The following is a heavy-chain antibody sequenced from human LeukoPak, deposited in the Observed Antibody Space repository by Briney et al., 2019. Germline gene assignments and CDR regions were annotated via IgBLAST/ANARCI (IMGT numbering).Heavy chain of an antibody. J-gene: IGHJ5*01. D-gene: IGHD2-15*01. CDR1: GFTFSSYE. V-gene: IGHV3-48*03. CDR3: ARGSCSGGSCYFGLNWFDF. CDR2: ISSSGSTI. Sequence: GGSLRLSCAASGFTFSSYEMNWVRQAPGKGLEWVSYISSSGSTIYYADSVKGRFTISRDNAKNSLYLQMNSLRAEDTAVYYCARGSCSGGSCYFGLNWFDFGGQGTLVTVSS.